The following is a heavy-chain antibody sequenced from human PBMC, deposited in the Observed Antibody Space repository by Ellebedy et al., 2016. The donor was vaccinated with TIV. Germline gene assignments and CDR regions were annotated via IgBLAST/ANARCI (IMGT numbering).Heavy chain of an antibody. J-gene: IGHJ4*02. CDR3: ARDYSSSTDFDY. D-gene: IGHD6-6*01. CDR2: INLSGDST. Sequence: ASVKVSCKASGYTFTSYYMHWVRQAPGQGLEWMGIINLSGDSTSYAQKFQGRVTMTRDTSISTAYMELSRLRSDDTAVYYCARDYSSSTDFDYWGQGTWSPSPQ. V-gene: IGHV1-46*01. CDR1: GYTFTSYY.